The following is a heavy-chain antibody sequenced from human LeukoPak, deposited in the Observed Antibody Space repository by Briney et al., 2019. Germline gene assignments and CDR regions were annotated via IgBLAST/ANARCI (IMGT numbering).Heavy chain of an antibody. J-gene: IGHJ4*02. CDR3: ARDLLYYYDSSATDY. CDR2: ISSSSSYI. D-gene: IGHD3-22*01. V-gene: IGHV3-21*01. Sequence: GGSLRLSCAASGFTFSSYSMNWVRQAPGKGLEWVSSISSSSSYIYYADSVKGRFTISRDNAKNSLYLQMNSLRAEDTAVYYCARDLLYYYDSSATDYWGQGTLVTASS. CDR1: GFTFSSYS.